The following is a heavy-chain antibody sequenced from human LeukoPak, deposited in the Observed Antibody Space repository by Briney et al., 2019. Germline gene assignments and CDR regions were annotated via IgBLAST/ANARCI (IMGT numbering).Heavy chain of an antibody. CDR1: EFTFNIFY. CDR3: ARGSVAAANFDI. CDR2: TNQDGSAT. Sequence: GGSLRLSCAASEFTFNIFYMSWVRQAPGKGLEWVAKTNQDGSATFYVDSVKGRFTISRDNAKNSLYLQLSSLRVEDTGVYYCARGSVAAANFDIWGQGTLVTVSS. V-gene: IGHV3-7*01. J-gene: IGHJ4*02. D-gene: IGHD2-15*01.